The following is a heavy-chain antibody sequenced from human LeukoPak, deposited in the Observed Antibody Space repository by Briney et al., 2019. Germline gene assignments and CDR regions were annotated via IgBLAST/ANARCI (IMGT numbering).Heavy chain of an antibody. V-gene: IGHV3-7*01. CDR2: IKQDGSEK. CDR1: GFTFSGYW. D-gene: IGHD6-19*01. CDR3: ASGASGWYFYYYYMDV. J-gene: IGHJ6*03. Sequence: GGSLRLSCAASGFTFSGYWMSWVRQAPGKGLEWVANIKQDGSEKYYVDSVKGRFTISRDNAKNSLYLQMNSLRAEDTAVYYCASGASGWYFYYYYMDVWGKGTTVTVSS.